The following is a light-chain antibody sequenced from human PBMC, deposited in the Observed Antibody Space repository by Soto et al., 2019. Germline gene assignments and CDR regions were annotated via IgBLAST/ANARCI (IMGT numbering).Light chain of an antibody. J-gene: IGKJ1*01. V-gene: IGKV1-6*01. CDR3: LQDYNYPWT. Sequence: AIQLTQSPSSLSASVGDRVTITCRASQGISSYLAWYQQKPGKAPKLLIYAASTLQSGVPSRFSGSGSGTDFTLTISSLQPEDFATYDCLQDYNYPWTFGQGTKVDIK. CDR1: QGISSY. CDR2: AAS.